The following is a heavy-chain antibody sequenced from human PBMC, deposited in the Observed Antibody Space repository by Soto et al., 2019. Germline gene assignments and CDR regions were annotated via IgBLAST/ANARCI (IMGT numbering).Heavy chain of an antibody. CDR2: IYYSGST. V-gene: IGHV4-59*01. Sequence: SETLSLTCTVSGGSISSYYWHWIRQPPGKGLEWIGYIYYSGSTNYNPSLKSRVTISVDTSKNQFSLKLSSVTAADTAVYYCARLDYYYGMDVWGQGTTVTVSS. CDR3: ARLDYYYGMDV. CDR1: GGSISSYY. J-gene: IGHJ6*02.